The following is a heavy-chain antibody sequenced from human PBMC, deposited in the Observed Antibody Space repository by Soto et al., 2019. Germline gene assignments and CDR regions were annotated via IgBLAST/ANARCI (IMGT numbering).Heavy chain of an antibody. CDR3: ARAAPLWFGESTLYYYYYYMDG. CDR1: GGSFSGYY. V-gene: IGHV4-34*01. J-gene: IGHJ6*03. CDR2: INHSGST. D-gene: IGHD3-10*01. Sequence: SETLSLTCAVYGGSFSGYYWSWIRQPPGKGLEWIGEINHSGSTNYNPSLKSRVTISVDTSKNQFSLKLSSVTAADTAVYYCARAAPLWFGESTLYYYYYYMDGWGKGTKVTVSS.